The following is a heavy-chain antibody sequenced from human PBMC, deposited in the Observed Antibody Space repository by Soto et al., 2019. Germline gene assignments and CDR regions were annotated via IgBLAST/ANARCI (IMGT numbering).Heavy chain of an antibody. CDR1: GFTLSIYA. V-gene: IGHV3-30*18. CDR3: AKDMTTVMIHYFDY. J-gene: IGHJ4*02. D-gene: IGHD4-17*01. CDR2: ISYDGTNK. Sequence: GGSLRLSCAASGFTLSIYAMHWVRQAPGKGLEWVAVISYDGTNKYYADSVKGRFTISRDNSKNTLYLQMNSLIPEDTAVYYCAKDMTTVMIHYFDYWGQGTLVTVSS.